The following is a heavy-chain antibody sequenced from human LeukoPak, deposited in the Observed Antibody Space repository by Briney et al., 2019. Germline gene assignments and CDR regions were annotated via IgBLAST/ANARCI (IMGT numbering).Heavy chain of an antibody. J-gene: IGHJ4*02. Sequence: PGGSLRLSCAASGFTFSSYAMHWVRQAPGKGLEWVAVISYDGSNKYYADSVKGRFTISRDNSKNTLYLQMNSLRAEDTAVYYCARDTPQAAMVIDYWGQGTLVTVSS. D-gene: IGHD5-18*01. CDR1: GFTFSSYA. CDR2: ISYDGSNK. V-gene: IGHV3-30*04. CDR3: ARDTPQAAMVIDY.